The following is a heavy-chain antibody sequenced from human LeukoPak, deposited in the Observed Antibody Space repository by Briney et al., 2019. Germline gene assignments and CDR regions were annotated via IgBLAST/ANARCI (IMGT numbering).Heavy chain of an antibody. V-gene: IGHV4-30-4*01. D-gene: IGHD3-22*01. CDR2: IYYSGST. CDR1: GGPISSGDYY. CDR3: ASYYDSSGSFDY. J-gene: IGHJ4*02. Sequence: SETLSLTCTVSGGPISSGDYYWSWIRQPPGKGLEWIGYIYYSGSTYYNPSLKSRVTISVDTSKTQFSLKLSSVTAADTAVYYCASYYDSSGSFDYWGQGTLVTVSS.